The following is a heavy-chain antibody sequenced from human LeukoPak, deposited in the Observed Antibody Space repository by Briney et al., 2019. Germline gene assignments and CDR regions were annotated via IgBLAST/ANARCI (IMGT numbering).Heavy chain of an antibody. CDR2: IYPGDSDT. D-gene: IGHD2-2*01. V-gene: IGHV5-51*01. J-gene: IGHJ4*02. CDR1: GYSFTSYW. CDR3: ARWTEGVVVPAARGNFDY. Sequence: GESLKISCKGSGYSFTSYWIGWVRQMPGKGLEWMGIIYPGDSDTRYSPSFQGQVTISADKSISTAYLQWSSLQASDTAMYYCARWTEGVVVPAARGNFDYWGQGTLVTVSS.